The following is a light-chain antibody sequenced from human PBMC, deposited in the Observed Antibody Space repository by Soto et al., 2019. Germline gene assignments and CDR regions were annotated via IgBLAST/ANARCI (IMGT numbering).Light chain of an antibody. Sequence: EIVMTQSPATLSVSPGERATLSCRASQSVSSNLAWYQQKPGQAPRLLIYGASTRATGIPARFSGSGSGTECTLTISSLQSEDVAVYYCQQYNNWPITFGQGTRLEI. CDR3: QQYNNWPIT. CDR2: GAS. CDR1: QSVSSN. V-gene: IGKV3-15*01. J-gene: IGKJ5*01.